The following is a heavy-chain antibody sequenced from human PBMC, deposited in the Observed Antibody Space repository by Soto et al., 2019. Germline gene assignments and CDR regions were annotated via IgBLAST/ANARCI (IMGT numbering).Heavy chain of an antibody. J-gene: IGHJ3*02. V-gene: IGHV3-30*18. CDR3: AKSPGGYYSFDI. D-gene: IGHD3-3*01. Sequence: GGSLRLSCAASGFTFSSFLMHWVRQAPGKGLEWVAVISYDGSNKKYADSVKGRFTISRDNSKNTLYLQMNSLRAEDTAVYYCAKSPGGYYSFDIWGQGTMVTVSS. CDR1: GFTFSSFL. CDR2: ISYDGSNK.